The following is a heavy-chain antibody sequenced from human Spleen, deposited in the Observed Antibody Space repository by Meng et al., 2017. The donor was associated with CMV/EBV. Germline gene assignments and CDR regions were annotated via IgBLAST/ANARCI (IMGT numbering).Heavy chain of an antibody. Sequence: GGSLRLSCAASGFTFSSYWMSWVRQAPGKGLEWVAFIRYDGSNKYYADSVKGRFTISRDNSKNTLYLQMNSLRAEDTAVYYCAKSGIYSGYDWVDYWGQGTLVTVSS. CDR2: IRYDGSNK. V-gene: IGHV3-30*02. D-gene: IGHD5-12*01. CDR1: GFTFSSYW. J-gene: IGHJ4*02. CDR3: AKSGIYSGYDWVDY.